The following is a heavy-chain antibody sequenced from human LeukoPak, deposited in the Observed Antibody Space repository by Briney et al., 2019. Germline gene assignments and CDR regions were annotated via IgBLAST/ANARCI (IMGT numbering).Heavy chain of an antibody. CDR3: AREDFGVANYFDY. Sequence: TSQTLSHTCTVSGGSISSGDYYWSWIRQPPGKGLEWIGYIYYSGSTYYNPSLKSRVTISVDTSKNQFSLKLSSVTAADTAVYYCAREDFGVANYFDYWGQGTLVTVSS. CDR1: GGSISSGDYY. V-gene: IGHV4-30-4*08. CDR2: IYYSGST. D-gene: IGHD3-3*01. J-gene: IGHJ4*02.